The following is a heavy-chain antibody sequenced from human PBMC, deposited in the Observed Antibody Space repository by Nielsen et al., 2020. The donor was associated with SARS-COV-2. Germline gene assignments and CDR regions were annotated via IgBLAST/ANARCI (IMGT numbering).Heavy chain of an antibody. CDR2: ISASGSYT. D-gene: IGHD2-15*01. J-gene: IGHJ1*01. CDR1: GFTFSDSY. Sequence: GGSLRLSCAASGFTFSDSYMSWFRLAPGKGLEWISYISASGSYTNYADSLRGRFTISRDNAKNSLYLQMNSLRAEDTAMYYCAKSGNCNGGICYSTEYFQDWGQGTLVTVSS. CDR3: AKSGNCNGGICYSTEYFQD. V-gene: IGHV3-11*03.